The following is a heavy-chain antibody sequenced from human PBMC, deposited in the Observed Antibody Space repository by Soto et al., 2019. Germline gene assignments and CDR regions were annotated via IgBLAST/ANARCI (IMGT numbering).Heavy chain of an antibody. CDR2: INPSGGST. V-gene: IGHV1-46*03. CDR1: GYTFTSYY. Sequence: GXSVKVSCKASGYTFTSYYMHLLRQSPGQGLEWMGIINPSGGSTSYAQKFQGRVTMTRDTSTSTVYMELSSLRSEDTAVYYCARSDRSWFDPWGQGTLVTVSS. CDR3: ARSDRSWFDP. J-gene: IGHJ5*02. D-gene: IGHD3-22*01.